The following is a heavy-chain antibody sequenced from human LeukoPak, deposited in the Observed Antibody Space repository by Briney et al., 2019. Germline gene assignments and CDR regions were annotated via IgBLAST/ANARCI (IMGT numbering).Heavy chain of an antibody. CDR1: GFTFDDYA. V-gene: IGHV3-23*01. CDR3: AKRSLEGF. J-gene: IGHJ4*02. D-gene: IGHD3-3*01. Sequence: PGRSLRLSCAASGFTFDDYAMHWVRQAPGKGLEWVSVISDTGHNTHYAASVKGRFTISRDNSKNTLYLQINSLRAEDTAVYYCAKRSLEGFWGQGTLVTVSS. CDR2: ISDTGHNT.